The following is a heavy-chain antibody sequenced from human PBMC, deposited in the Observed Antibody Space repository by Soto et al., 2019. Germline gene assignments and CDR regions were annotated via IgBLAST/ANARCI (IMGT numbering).Heavy chain of an antibody. Sequence: PGESLKISCKGSGYSFTSCWISWVRQMPGKGLEWMGRIDPSDSYTNYSPSFQGHVTISADKSISTAYLQWSSLKASDTAMYYCARLAMAARRGYYGMDVWGQGTTVTVSS. CDR1: GYSFTSCW. CDR2: IDPSDSYT. V-gene: IGHV5-10-1*01. D-gene: IGHD5-12*01. CDR3: ARLAMAARRGYYGMDV. J-gene: IGHJ6*02.